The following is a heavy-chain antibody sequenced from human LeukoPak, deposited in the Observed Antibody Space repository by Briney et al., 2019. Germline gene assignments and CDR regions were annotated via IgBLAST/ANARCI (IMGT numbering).Heavy chain of an antibody. CDR3: ARDNSVGDNAWWFDP. CDR2: ISYDGSNK. CDR1: GFTFSSYG. D-gene: IGHD1-26*01. Sequence: GRSLRLSCAASGFTFSSYGMHWVRQAPGKGLEWVAVISYDGSNKYYADSVKGRFTISRDNSKNTLYLQMNSLRAEDTAIYYCARDNSVGDNAWWFDPWGQGTLVTVSS. V-gene: IGHV3-30*03. J-gene: IGHJ5*02.